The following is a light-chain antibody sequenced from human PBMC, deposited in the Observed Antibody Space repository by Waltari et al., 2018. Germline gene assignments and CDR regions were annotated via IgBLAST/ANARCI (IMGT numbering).Light chain of an antibody. CDR2: EDN. J-gene: IGLJ3*02. CDR3: QSYDSSNLWV. Sequence: NFMLTQPHSVSESPGKTVTISCTRSSGSIASNYVQGYQQRPGSAPTTVIYEDNQRPSGVPDRVSGSIDSSSNSASLTISGLKTEDEADYYCQSYDSSNLWVFGGGTKLTVL. V-gene: IGLV6-57*03. CDR1: SGSIASNY.